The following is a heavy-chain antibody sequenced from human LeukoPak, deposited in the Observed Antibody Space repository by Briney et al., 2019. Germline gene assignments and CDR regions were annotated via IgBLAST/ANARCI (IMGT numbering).Heavy chain of an antibody. CDR3: ARASSPSHYYGWELSFDY. J-gene: IGHJ4*02. Sequence: PSETLSLTCAVSGYSISSGHYWGWIRQPPGKGLEWIGSIYHSGSTYYNPSLKSRVTISVDTSKNQFSLKLSSVTAADTAVYYCARASSPSHYYGWELSFDYWGQGTLVTVSS. V-gene: IGHV4-38-2*01. CDR2: IYHSGST. CDR1: GYSISSGHY. D-gene: IGHD3-10*01.